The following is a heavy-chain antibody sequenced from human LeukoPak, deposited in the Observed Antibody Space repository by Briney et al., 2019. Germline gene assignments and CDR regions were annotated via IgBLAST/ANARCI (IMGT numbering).Heavy chain of an antibody. V-gene: IGHV3-53*01. CDR3: ARARRGYSYGYRAGYYYYYYMDV. Sequence: PGGSLRLSCAASGFTVSSNYMSWVRQAPGKGLEWVSVIYSGGSTYYADSVKGRFTISRDNSKNTLYLQMNSLRAEDTAVYYCARARRGYSYGYRAGYYYYYYMDVWGKGTTVTISS. J-gene: IGHJ6*03. CDR2: IYSGGST. CDR1: GFTVSSNY. D-gene: IGHD5-18*01.